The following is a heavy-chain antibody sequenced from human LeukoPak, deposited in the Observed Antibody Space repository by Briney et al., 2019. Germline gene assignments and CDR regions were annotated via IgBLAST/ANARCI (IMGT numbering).Heavy chain of an antibody. V-gene: IGHV3-11*01. J-gene: IGHJ4*02. CDR2: ISSAGSSI. CDR1: GFTFSGDY. Sequence: WGSLRLSCAASGFTFSGDYMSWIRQAPGKRLEWVSYISSAGSSIVYADSVKGRFTISRDNAKSSLFLQMNSLRAEDTAVYYCARARGAGPGAHFDYWGQGTPVIVSS. D-gene: IGHD3-10*01. CDR3: ARARGAGPGAHFDY.